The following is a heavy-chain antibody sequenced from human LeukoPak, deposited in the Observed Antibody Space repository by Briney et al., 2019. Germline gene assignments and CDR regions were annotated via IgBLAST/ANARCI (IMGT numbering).Heavy chain of an antibody. CDR3: AKVLAYSSLDYFDY. Sequence: PGGSLRLSCAASGFTFSSYATSWVRQAPGKGLDWVSAISGSGGSTYYADSAKGRFTISRDNSKNTLYLQMNSLRAEDTAVYYCAKVLAYSSLDYFDYWGQGTLVTVSS. CDR1: GFTFSSYA. V-gene: IGHV3-23*01. D-gene: IGHD6-13*01. CDR2: ISGSGGST. J-gene: IGHJ4*02.